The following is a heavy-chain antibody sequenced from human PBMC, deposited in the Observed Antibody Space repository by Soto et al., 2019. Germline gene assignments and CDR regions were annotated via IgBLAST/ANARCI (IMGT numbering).Heavy chain of an antibody. CDR1: GFTFSSYA. Sequence: EVQLLESGGGLVQPGGSLRLSCAASGFTFSSYAMSWVRQAPGKGLDWVSAISGSGGSTYHADSVKGRFTISRDNSKNTLYLQMNSLRAEATAVYYCAKMPGTTWLVRFFDYWGQGTLVTVSS. J-gene: IGHJ4*02. D-gene: IGHD6-19*01. CDR3: AKMPGTTWLVRFFDY. V-gene: IGHV3-23*01. CDR2: ISGSGGST.